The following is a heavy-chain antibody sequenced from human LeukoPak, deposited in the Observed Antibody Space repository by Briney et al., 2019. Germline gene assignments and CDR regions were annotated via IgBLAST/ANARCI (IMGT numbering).Heavy chain of an antibody. V-gene: IGHV3-23*01. Sequence: GGSLRLSCAASGFTFSSYAMSWVRQAPGKGLEWVSAIRGSGGSTYYADSVKGRFTISRDNSKNTLYLQMNSLRAEDTAVYYCAKGSGSYHEYWFDPWGQGTLVTVSS. CDR2: IRGSGGST. J-gene: IGHJ5*02. CDR1: GFTFSSYA. CDR3: AKGSGSYHEYWFDP. D-gene: IGHD3-10*01.